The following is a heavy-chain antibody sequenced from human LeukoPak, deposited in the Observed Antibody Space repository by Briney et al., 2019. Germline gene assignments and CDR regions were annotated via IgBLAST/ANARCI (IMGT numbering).Heavy chain of an antibody. Sequence: PGRSLRLSCAASGFTFSSYGMHWVRQAPGKGLEGVAVISYDGTYKYYADSVKGRFTISRDNSKNTLYLQMNSLRAEGTAVYYCAKSGQNYYGSVWGQGTQVTVSS. J-gene: IGHJ4*02. CDR1: GFTFSSYG. V-gene: IGHV3-30*18. CDR3: AKSGQNYYGSV. CDR2: ISYDGTYK. D-gene: IGHD3-10*01.